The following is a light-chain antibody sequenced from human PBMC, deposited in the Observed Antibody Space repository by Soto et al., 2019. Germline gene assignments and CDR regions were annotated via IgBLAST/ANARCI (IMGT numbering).Light chain of an antibody. V-gene: IGKV1-33*01. CDR1: QHISEY. J-gene: IGKJ4*01. Sequence: DIQMTQPPSSLSASVGDRVTITCQASQHISEYLNWYQYKPGKAPKLLITDASNLKTGVPSRFSGSGSGTEYTFTINSLQPEDIATYYCQQYENFPLTFGGGTKVDIK. CDR3: QQYENFPLT. CDR2: DAS.